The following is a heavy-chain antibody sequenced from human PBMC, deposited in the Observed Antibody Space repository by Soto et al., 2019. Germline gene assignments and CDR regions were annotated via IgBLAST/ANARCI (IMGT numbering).Heavy chain of an antibody. CDR3: VKGAEARHFDY. J-gene: IGHJ4*02. Sequence: EVQLVESGGGLVQPGRSLRLSCAASGFSFDDSAMHWVRQAPGKGLEWVSSISWNSGTIGYADSVKGRFTISRDNAKNYLFLQIDNLRAEDKAFDHCVKGAEARHFDYWGQGTLVT. D-gene: IGHD6-6*01. CDR1: GFSFDDSA. CDR2: ISWNSGTI. V-gene: IGHV3-9*01.